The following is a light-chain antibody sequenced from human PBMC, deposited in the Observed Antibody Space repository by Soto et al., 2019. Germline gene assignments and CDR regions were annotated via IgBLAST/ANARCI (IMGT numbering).Light chain of an antibody. CDR1: SSDVGNYNL. CDR2: EVT. Sequence: QSALTQPASVSGSPGQSITISCTGTSSDVGNYNLVSWYQQHPGTAPKLMIYEVTERPSGVSNRFSGSKSGNTASLTISGLQAEDEADYYCCSYAGTSTFEWVFGGWTKLTVL. J-gene: IGLJ3*02. CDR3: CSYAGTSTFEWV. V-gene: IGLV2-23*02.